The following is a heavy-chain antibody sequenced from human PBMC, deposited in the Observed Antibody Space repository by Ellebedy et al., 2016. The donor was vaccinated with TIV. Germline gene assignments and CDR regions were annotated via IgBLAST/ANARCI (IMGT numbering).Heavy chain of an antibody. J-gene: IGHJ5*02. CDR1: GFIFSDYY. CDR2: ISNSGGTI. V-gene: IGHV3-11*01. CDR3: ARDARFIDQQHNWFDP. D-gene: IGHD2-2*01. Sequence: GGSLRLSCAASGFIFSDYYMIWIRQAPGKGLEWVSYISNSGGTIYYADSVKGRFTISRDNAKNSLSLLMNSLRAEDTAVYYCARDARFIDQQHNWFDPWGQGTLVTVSS.